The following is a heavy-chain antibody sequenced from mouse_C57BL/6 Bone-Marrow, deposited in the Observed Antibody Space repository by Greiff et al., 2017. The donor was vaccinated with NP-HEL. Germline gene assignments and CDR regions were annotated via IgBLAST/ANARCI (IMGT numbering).Heavy chain of an antibody. D-gene: IGHD1-1*01. CDR1: GYSITSGYY. V-gene: IGHV3-6*01. CDR2: ISYDGSN. J-gene: IGHJ4*01. Sequence: EVQLQESGPGLVKPSQSLSLTCSVTGYSITSGYYWNWIRQFPGNKLEWMGYISYDGSNNYNPSLKNRISITRDTSKNQFFLKLNSVTTEDTATYYCARSSSYAMDYWGQGTSVTVSS. CDR3: ARSSSYAMDY.